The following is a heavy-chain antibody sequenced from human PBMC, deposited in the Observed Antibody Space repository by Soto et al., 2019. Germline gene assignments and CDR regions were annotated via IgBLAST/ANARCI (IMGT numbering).Heavy chain of an antibody. J-gene: IGHJ4*02. D-gene: IGHD3-3*01. V-gene: IGHV2-5*02. CDR2: IYWDDDK. CDR3: AHRVLRTVFGLVTTTAIYFDF. CDR1: GFSLTTSGVG. Sequence: QITLNESGPTPVNHRQTLTLTCTFSGFSLTTSGVGVGWIRQSPGKAPEWLALIYWDDDKRYSPSLKSRLTITKDTSKNQVVLTMADLDPADTATYYCAHRVLRTVFGLVTTTAIYFDFWGQGTPVAVSS.